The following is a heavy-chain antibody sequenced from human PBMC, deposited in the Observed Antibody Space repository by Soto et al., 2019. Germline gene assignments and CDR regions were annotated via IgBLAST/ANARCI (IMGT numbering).Heavy chain of an antibody. V-gene: IGHV3-30-3*01. CDR1: GFTFSSYA. CDR2: ISYDGSSK. CDR3: ARDDSRNWFDP. J-gene: IGHJ5*02. Sequence: GGSLRLSCAASGFTFSSYAMHWVRQAPGKGLEWVAVISYDGSSKYYADSVKGRFTISRDNSKNTLYLQMSSLRGEDTAVYYCARDDSRNWFDPWGQGTLVTVSS. D-gene: IGHD6-13*01.